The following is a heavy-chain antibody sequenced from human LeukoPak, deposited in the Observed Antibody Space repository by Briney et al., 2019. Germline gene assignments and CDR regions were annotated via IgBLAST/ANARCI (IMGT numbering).Heavy chain of an antibody. CDR1: GFTFSSYT. Sequence: GRSLRLSCAVSGFTFSSYTMNWVRQAPGKGLEWVSYISSSGSTIYYADSVKGRFTISRDNAKNSLYLQMNSLRAEDTAVYYCARDRGDGYNALFDYWGQGTLVTVSS. V-gene: IGHV3-48*04. J-gene: IGHJ4*02. D-gene: IGHD5-24*01. CDR3: ARDRGDGYNALFDY. CDR2: ISSSGSTI.